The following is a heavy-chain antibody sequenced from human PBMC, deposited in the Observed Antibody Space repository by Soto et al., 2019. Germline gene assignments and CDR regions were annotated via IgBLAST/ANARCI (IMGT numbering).Heavy chain of an antibody. CDR3: AATGYNYGYHFDH. J-gene: IGHJ4*02. V-gene: IGHV5-10-1*01. Sequence: GESLKISCKASGYTFTSYWITLGRQMPGRGLEGMGRIDPSDSSTNYSPSFQGHVTISTDKSIPTAHLQWSSLKVSDTAMYYCAATGYNYGYHFDHWGQGTQVTVSS. CDR1: GYTFTSYW. CDR2: IDPSDSST. D-gene: IGHD5-18*01.